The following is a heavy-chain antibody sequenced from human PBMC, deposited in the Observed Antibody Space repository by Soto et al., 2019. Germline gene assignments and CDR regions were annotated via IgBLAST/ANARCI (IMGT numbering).Heavy chain of an antibody. Sequence: ASVKVSCKASGYTFTSYYMHWVRQAPGQGLEWMGIINPSGGSTSYAQKFQGRVTMTRDTSTSTVYMELSSLRSEDTAVYYCASVDYDSSGYYHYYFDYWGQGPLVTVSS. CDR3: ASVDYDSSGYYHYYFDY. D-gene: IGHD3-22*01. J-gene: IGHJ4*02. CDR1: GYTFTSYY. CDR2: INPSGGST. V-gene: IGHV1-46*01.